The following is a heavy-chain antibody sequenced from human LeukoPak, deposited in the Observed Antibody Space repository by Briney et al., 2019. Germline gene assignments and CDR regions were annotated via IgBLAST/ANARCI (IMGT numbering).Heavy chain of an antibody. J-gene: IGHJ3*02. V-gene: IGHV1-18*01. CDR1: GYTFTSYD. CDR3: ARDFSGRSAVPRSLVLDKVVVPATHIPGVDAFDI. Sequence: GASVKVSCKASGYTFTSYDINWVRQAPGQGLEWMGWISAYNGNTNYAQKLQGRVTMTTDTSTSTAYMELRSLRSDDTAVYYCARDFSGRSAVPRSLVLDKVVVPATHIPGVDAFDIWGQGTMVTVSS. CDR2: ISAYNGNT. D-gene: IGHD2-2*01.